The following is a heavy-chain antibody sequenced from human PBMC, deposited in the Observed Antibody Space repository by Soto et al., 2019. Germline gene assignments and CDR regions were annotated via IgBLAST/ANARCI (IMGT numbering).Heavy chain of an antibody. CDR1: GYTFTSYG. CDR2: ISAYNGNT. Sequence: ASVKVSCKASGYTFTSYGISWVRQAPGQGLEWMGWISAYNGNTNYAQKLQGRVTMTTDTSTSTAYMELRSLRSDDTAVYYCARCIYYYDSSGYYYFDYWGQGTLVTVS. CDR3: ARCIYYYDSSGYYYFDY. V-gene: IGHV1-18*04. D-gene: IGHD3-22*01. J-gene: IGHJ4*02.